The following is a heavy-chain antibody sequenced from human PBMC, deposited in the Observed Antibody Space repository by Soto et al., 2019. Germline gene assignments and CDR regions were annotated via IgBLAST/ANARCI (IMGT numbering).Heavy chain of an antibody. J-gene: IGHJ6*03. D-gene: IGHD2-2*01. CDR2: ISSSSTI. V-gene: IGHV3-48*01. Sequence: GESMKISCAASGFTFSSYSMNWVRQAPGKGLEWVSYISSSSTIYYADSVKGRFTISRDNAKNSLYLQMNSLRAEDTAVYYCARDPADVRPEQYYYYYMDVWGKGTTVTVSS. CDR1: GFTFSSYS. CDR3: ARDPADVRPEQYYYYYMDV.